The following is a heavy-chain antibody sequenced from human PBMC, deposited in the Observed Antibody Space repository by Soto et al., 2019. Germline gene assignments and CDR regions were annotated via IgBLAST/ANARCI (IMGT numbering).Heavy chain of an antibody. D-gene: IGHD3-22*01. CDR1: GGSFSGYY. Sequence: SETLSLTCAVYGGSFSGYYWSWIRQPPGKGLEWIGEINHSGSTNYNPSLKSRVTISVDTSKNQFSLKLSSVTAADTAVYYCARGLNRKNYYDSSGYYYDYWGQGTLVTVSS. CDR3: ARGLNRKNYYDSSGYYYDY. J-gene: IGHJ4*02. V-gene: IGHV4-34*01. CDR2: INHSGST.